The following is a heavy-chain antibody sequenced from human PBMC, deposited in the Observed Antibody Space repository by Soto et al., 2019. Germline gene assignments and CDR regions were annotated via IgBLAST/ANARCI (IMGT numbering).Heavy chain of an antibody. D-gene: IGHD6-13*01. CDR3: ATSSSSWSGGY. Sequence: GGSLRLSCAASGFTFSSYAMSWVRQAPGKGLEWVSAISGSGGSTYYADSVKGRFTISRDNSKNTLYLQMNSLRAEDTAVYYCATSSSSWSGGYWGQGTLVTVSS. J-gene: IGHJ4*02. CDR2: ISGSGGST. CDR1: GFTFSSYA. V-gene: IGHV3-23*01.